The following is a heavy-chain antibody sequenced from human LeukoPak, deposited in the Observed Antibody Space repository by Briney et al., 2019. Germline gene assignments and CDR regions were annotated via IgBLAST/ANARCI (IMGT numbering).Heavy chain of an antibody. J-gene: IGHJ4*02. V-gene: IGHV4-4*09. D-gene: IGHD3-3*01. CDR3: AREFYDFWSFDF. CDR1: GGSFSTYY. CDR2: IYTTGST. Sequence: SSETLSLTCTVSGGSFSTYYWSWVRQPPGKGLEWLGYIYTTGSTSYNPSLKSRVTISVDTSKRQFSLKLNSVTAADTAMYFCAREFYDFWSFDFWGQGALVTVSS.